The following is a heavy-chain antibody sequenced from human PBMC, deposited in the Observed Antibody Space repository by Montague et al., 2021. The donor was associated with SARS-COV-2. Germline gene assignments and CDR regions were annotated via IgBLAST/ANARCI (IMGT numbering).Heavy chain of an antibody. V-gene: IGHV4-31*03. CDR1: GGSISSGGYY. Sequence: TLSLTCTVSGGSISSGGYYWSWISQHPGKGLEWIGYIYYSGSTYYNPSLKSRVTISVDTSKNQFSLKLSSVTAADTAVYYCATESVVPASLYYYGMDVWGQGTTVTVSS. D-gene: IGHD2-2*01. CDR3: ATESVVPASLYYYGMDV. CDR2: IYYSGST. J-gene: IGHJ6*02.